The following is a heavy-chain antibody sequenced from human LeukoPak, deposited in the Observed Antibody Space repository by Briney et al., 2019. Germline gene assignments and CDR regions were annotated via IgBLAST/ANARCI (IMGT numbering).Heavy chain of an antibody. V-gene: IGHV4-59*01. CDR1: GGSISGYY. J-gene: IGHJ4*02. Sequence: SETLSLTCIVSGGSISGYYWSWIRQPPGKGLEWIGYIHYSGSTNYNPSLKSRVTISVDTSKNHFSLKLSSVTAADTAVYYCARGPGGYSYGYYFDYWGQGTLVTVSS. CDR3: ARGPGGYSYGYYFDY. CDR2: IHYSGST. D-gene: IGHD5-18*01.